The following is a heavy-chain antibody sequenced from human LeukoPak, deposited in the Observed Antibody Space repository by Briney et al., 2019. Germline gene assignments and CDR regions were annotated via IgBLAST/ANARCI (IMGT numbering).Heavy chain of an antibody. Sequence: GGSLRLSCAASGFTFSSYGINWVRQAPGKGLEWVSYISSSSSTIYYADSVKGRFTISRDNAKNSLYLQMNSLRAEDTAVYYCARGAADYFDYWGQGTLVTVSS. V-gene: IGHV3-48*01. CDR1: GFTFSSYG. J-gene: IGHJ4*02. CDR2: ISSSSSTI. CDR3: ARGAADYFDY. D-gene: IGHD6-13*01.